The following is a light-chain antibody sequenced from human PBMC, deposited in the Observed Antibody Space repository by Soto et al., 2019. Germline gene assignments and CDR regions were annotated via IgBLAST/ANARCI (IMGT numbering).Light chain of an antibody. CDR1: QSVSSN. J-gene: IGKJ4*01. CDR3: QQYNNWPPVT. CDR2: GAS. Sequence: EIVMTQSPATLSVSPGERATLSCRASQSVSSNLAWYQQKPGQAPRLLIYGASTRATGIPARFSGSGSGTGFTLTIGSMQSEDFAVYYCQQYNNWPPVTCGGGTKVEIK. V-gene: IGKV3-15*01.